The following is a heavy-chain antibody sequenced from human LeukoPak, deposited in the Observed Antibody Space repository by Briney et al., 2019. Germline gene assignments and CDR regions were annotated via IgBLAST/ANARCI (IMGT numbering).Heavy chain of an antibody. CDR2: IIPIFGTA. J-gene: IGHJ4*02. CDR1: GGTFSSYA. V-gene: IGHV1-69*01. D-gene: IGHD6-6*01. Sequence: GASVKVSYKASGGTFSSYAISWVRQAPGQGLEWKGGIIPIFGTANYAQKFQGRVTITADESTSTAYMELSSLRSEDTAVYYCARDDYSSSSLLDYWSQGTLVTVSS. CDR3: ARDDYSSSSLLDY.